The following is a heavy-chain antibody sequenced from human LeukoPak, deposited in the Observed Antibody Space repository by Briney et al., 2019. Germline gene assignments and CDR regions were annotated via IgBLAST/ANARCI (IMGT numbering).Heavy chain of an antibody. V-gene: IGHV3-33*05. CDR2: ISYDGSNK. J-gene: IGHJ4*02. CDR1: GFTFSSYG. Sequence: PGGSLRLSCAASGFTFSSYGMHWVRQAPGKGLEWVAVISYDGSNKYYADSVKGRFTISRDNAKNTVFLQMSSLRAEDTALYYCARKSASGNYPLDYWGQGTLVTVSS. CDR3: ARKSASGNYPLDY. D-gene: IGHD3-10*01.